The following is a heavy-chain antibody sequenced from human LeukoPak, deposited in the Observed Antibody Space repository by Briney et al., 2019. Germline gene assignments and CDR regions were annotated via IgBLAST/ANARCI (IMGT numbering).Heavy chain of an antibody. J-gene: IGHJ6*03. D-gene: IGHD1-26*01. CDR1: GYTFTSYD. V-gene: IGHV1-8*01. CDR2: MNPNSGNT. Sequence: ASVKVSCKASGYTFTSYDINWVRQATGQGLEWMGWMNPNSGNTGYAQKFQGRVTMTRDTSTSTVYMELSSLRSEDTAVYYCAKNRGSYYGGMGYYYYMDVWGKGTTVTISS. CDR3: AKNRGSYYGGMGYYYYMDV.